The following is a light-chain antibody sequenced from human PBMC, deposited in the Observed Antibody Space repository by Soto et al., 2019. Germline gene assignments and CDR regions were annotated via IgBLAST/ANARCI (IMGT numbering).Light chain of an antibody. J-gene: IGLJ1*01. V-gene: IGLV3-21*04. CDR2: YDS. CDR1: NIGSKS. CDR3: QVWDSSSDHHV. Sequence: YELTQPPSVSVAPGKTARITCGGNNIGSKSVHWYQQKPGQAPVLVIYYDSDRPSGIPERFSGSNSGNTATLTISRVEAGDEADYYCQVWDSSSDHHVFGTGTKVTVL.